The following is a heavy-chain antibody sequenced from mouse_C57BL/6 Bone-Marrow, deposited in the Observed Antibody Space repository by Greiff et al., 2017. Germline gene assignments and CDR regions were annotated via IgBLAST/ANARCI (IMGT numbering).Heavy chain of an antibody. V-gene: IGHV14-2*01. CDR2: IDPEDGET. CDR1: GFNIKDYY. Sequence: EVQLVESGAKLVKPGASVKLSCTASGFNIKDYYMHWVKQRTEQGLEWIGRIDPEDGETKYAPKFQGKATITADTSSNTAYLQLSSLTSEDTAVYYCARIPPYYYGSSYWYFDVWGTGTTVTVSS. CDR3: ARIPPYYYGSSYWYFDV. D-gene: IGHD1-1*01. J-gene: IGHJ1*03.